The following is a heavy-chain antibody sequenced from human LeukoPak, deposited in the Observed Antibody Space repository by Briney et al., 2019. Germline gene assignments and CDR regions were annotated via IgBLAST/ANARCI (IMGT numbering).Heavy chain of an antibody. CDR1: GFTFSTYA. D-gene: IGHD5-12*01. Sequence: GGSLRLSCASSGFTFSTYAMHWVRQAPGKGLQYVSAISGNGDRTWYANSVNGRFSISRDNAKNSLYLQMDSLRAEDTAIYYCARDLFAVATTDSRFDYWGQGTLVTVSS. V-gene: IGHV3-64*01. J-gene: IGHJ4*02. CDR3: ARDLFAVATTDSRFDY. CDR2: ISGNGDRT.